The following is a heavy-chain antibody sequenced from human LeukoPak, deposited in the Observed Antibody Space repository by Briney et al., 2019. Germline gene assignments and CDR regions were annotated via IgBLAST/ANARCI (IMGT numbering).Heavy chain of an antibody. D-gene: IGHD1-20*01. J-gene: IGHJ4*02. CDR2: IWSDGSKK. Sequence: GRSLRLSCAASGFTFSTYAMHWVRQAPGKGLEWVAVIWSDGSKKYYADSVKGRFTISRDNSKNTLYLQMNSLRAEDTAVYYCARRIIGTSPDYWGQGTLVTVSP. CDR3: ARRIIGTSPDY. V-gene: IGHV3-33*01. CDR1: GFTFSTYA.